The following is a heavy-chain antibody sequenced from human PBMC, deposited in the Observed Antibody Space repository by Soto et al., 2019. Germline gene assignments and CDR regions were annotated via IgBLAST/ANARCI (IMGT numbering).Heavy chain of an antibody. CDR2: IYYSGST. D-gene: IGHD3-9*01. Sequence: SETLSLTCTVSGGSMSSYYWSWIRQPPGKGLEWIGYIYYSGSTNYNPSLKSRVTISVDTSKNQFSLKLSSVTAADTAVYYCARDGSYDILTGYYTGTWFDPWGQGTLVTVSS. V-gene: IGHV4-59*01. CDR1: GGSMSSYY. CDR3: ARDGSYDILTGYYTGTWFDP. J-gene: IGHJ5*02.